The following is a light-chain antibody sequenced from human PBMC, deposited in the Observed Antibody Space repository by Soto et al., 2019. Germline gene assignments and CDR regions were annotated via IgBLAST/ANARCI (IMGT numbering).Light chain of an antibody. Sequence: EIVMTQSPATLSVSPGERATLSCRASQSVSSNLAWYQQKPGQAPRLLIYGASTRATGIPARFSGSGSGTEFTLTISSLQSEDFAFYYCQQSNNWGITFGQGTRLEIK. J-gene: IGKJ5*01. CDR3: QQSNNWGIT. V-gene: IGKV3-15*01. CDR2: GAS. CDR1: QSVSSN.